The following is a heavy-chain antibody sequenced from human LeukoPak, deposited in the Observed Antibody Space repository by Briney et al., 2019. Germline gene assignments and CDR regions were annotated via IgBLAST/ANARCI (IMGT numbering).Heavy chain of an antibody. J-gene: IGHJ1*01. CDR1: GFTFSSYE. CDR2: ISSSGSTI. V-gene: IGHV3-48*03. Sequence: PGGSLRLSCAASGFTFSSYEMNWVRQAPGKGLEWVSYISSSGSTIYYADSVKGRFTISRGNAKNSLYLQMNSLRAEDTAVYYCARGGTLEYFQYWGQGTLVSVSS. CDR3: ARGGTLEYFQY.